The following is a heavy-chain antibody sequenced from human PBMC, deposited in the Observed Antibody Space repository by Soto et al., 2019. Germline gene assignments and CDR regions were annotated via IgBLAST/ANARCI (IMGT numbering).Heavy chain of an antibody. V-gene: IGHV3-23*01. CDR1: GFTFSSYA. Sequence: GGSLRLSCAASGFTFSSYAMSWVRQAPGKGLEWVSAISGSGGSTYYADSVKGRFTISRDNSKNTLYLQMNSLRAEDTAVYYCAKDVGSEYDFRSGYYYGIDVWGQGTMVTVSS. J-gene: IGHJ6*02. CDR3: AKDVGSEYDFRSGYYYGIDV. D-gene: IGHD3-3*01. CDR2: ISGSGGST.